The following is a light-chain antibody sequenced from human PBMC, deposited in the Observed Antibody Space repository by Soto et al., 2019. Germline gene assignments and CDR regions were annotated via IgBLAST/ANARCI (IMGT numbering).Light chain of an antibody. CDR2: GAS. V-gene: IGKV3-20*01. J-gene: IGKJ5*01. Sequence: EIVLTQSPGTLSLSPGERATLSCRASQSVSSSYLAWYQQKPGQAPRLLIYGASSRATGIPDRFSGSGSGTDFTLTISRLEPEDFPVYYCQQYGSARSAFGQWTRLEIK. CDR1: QSVSSSY. CDR3: QQYGSARSA.